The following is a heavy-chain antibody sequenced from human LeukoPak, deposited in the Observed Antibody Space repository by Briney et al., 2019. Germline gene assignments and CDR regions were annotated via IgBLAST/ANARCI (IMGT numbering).Heavy chain of an antibody. CDR2: IYSSGST. Sequence: GGSLRLSCAASGFTVSSNYMSWVRQAPGKGLEWVSVIYSSGSTYYADSVKGRFTISRDNSKNTLHLQMNTLGAEDTAVYYCASRIATAGSVDYWGQGTLVTVSS. CDR3: ASRIATAGSVDY. D-gene: IGHD6-13*01. CDR1: GFTVSSNY. V-gene: IGHV3-53*01. J-gene: IGHJ4*02.